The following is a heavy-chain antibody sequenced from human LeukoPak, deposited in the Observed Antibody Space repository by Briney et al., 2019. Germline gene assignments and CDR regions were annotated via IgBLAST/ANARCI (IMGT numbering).Heavy chain of an antibody. CDR1: GYTFTSYY. CDR2: INPSGGST. J-gene: IGHJ5*02. CDR3: AYRPGYCSSTSCYTGGWFDP. Sequence: ASVKVSCKASGYTFTSYYMHWVRQAPGQGLEWMGIINPSGGSTSYAQKFQGRVTMTRDTSTSTVYMELSSLRSEDTAVYYCAYRPGYCSSTSCYTGGWFDPWGQGTLVTVSS. V-gene: IGHV1-46*03. D-gene: IGHD2-2*02.